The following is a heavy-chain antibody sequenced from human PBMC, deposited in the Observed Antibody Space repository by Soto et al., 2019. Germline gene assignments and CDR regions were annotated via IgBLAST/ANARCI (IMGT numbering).Heavy chain of an antibody. CDR1: GFIFSTYG. D-gene: IGHD1-26*01. J-gene: IGHJ5*02. CDR3: GRDLQVGVIYFDP. CDR2: IQSDGRKK. Sequence: QVQVVESGGGGVQPGRSLTLSCVTSGFIFSTYGIHWVRQAPGKGLEWVAAIQSDGRKKYYADSVKGRFTISRDDSRNTLYLQMNSLRAEDTAQYYCGRDLQVGVIYFDPWGQGTLVTVSS. V-gene: IGHV3-33*05.